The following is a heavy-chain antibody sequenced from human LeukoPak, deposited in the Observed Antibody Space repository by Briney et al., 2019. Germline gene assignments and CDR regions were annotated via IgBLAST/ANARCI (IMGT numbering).Heavy chain of an antibody. Sequence: GGSLRLSCAASGFTFSSYGMHWVRQAPGKGLEWVSAISGSGGSTYYADSVKGRFTISRDNSKNTLYLQMNSLRAEDTAVYYCAKDGADSSGYYSNFDYWGQGTLVTVSS. V-gene: IGHV3-23*01. CDR3: AKDGADSSGYYSNFDY. CDR2: ISGSGGST. J-gene: IGHJ4*02. D-gene: IGHD3-22*01. CDR1: GFTFSSYG.